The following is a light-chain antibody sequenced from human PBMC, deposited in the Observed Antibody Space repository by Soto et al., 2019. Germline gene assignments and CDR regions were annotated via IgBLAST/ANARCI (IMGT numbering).Light chain of an antibody. CDR1: RSNIGKSY. CDR2: DNN. J-gene: IGLJ3*02. V-gene: IGLV1-51*01. CDR3: GTWDSSVTTGM. Sequence: QSVLTQPPSVSAAPGQKVTISCSGTRSNIGKSYVSWYQHLPGTAPKLLIYDNNKRPSGLPDRFSGSKSDTSATLGITGLQTGGEGDYYCGTWDSSVTTGMFGGGTKVTVL.